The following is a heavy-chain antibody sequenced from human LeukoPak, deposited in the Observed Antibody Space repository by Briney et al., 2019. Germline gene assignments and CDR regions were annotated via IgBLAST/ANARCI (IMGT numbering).Heavy chain of an antibody. D-gene: IGHD2-15*01. V-gene: IGHV3-48*02. CDR1: GFTFSSYS. CDR2: ISSSSSTI. J-gene: IGHJ6*02. CDR3: ARDGVVVVAATSGGYYGMDV. Sequence: PGGSLRLSCAASGFTFSSYSMSWVRQAPEKGLEWVSYISSSSSTIYYADSVKGRFTISRDNAKNSLYLQMNSLRDEDTAVYYCARDGVVVVAATSGGYYGMDVWGQGTTVTVSS.